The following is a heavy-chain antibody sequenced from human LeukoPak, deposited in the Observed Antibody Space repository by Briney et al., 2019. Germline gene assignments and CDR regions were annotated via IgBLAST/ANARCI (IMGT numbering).Heavy chain of an antibody. CDR2: IRYDGSNK. J-gene: IGHJ4*02. Sequence: GGSLRLSCAASGFTFSSYGMHWVRQAPGKGLEWVSFIRYDGSNKYYADSVKGRFTISRDNSKNTLYLQMNSLRAEDTAVYYCARVGSGYSSSWYGYWGQGTLVTVSS. V-gene: IGHV3-30*02. CDR3: ARVGSGYSSSWYGY. CDR1: GFTFSSYG. D-gene: IGHD6-13*01.